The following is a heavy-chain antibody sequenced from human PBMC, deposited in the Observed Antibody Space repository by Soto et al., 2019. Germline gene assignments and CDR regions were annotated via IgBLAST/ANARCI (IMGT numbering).Heavy chain of an antibody. Sequence: WGSLIISCAASVFTFSSYEMNWVRQAPGKGLEWVSYISSSGSTIYYADSVKGRFTISIDNAKNSLYLQMNSLRAEDTAVYYCARVRTAMVSDGMDVWGQGTTVTVSS. CDR1: VFTFSSYE. J-gene: IGHJ6*01. D-gene: IGHD5-18*01. CDR2: ISSSGSTI. V-gene: IGHV3-48*03. CDR3: ARVRTAMVSDGMDV.